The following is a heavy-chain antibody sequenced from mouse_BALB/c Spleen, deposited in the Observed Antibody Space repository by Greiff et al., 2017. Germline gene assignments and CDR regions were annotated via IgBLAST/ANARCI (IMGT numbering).Heavy chain of an antibody. CDR3: ARIYGKGFDY. J-gene: IGHJ2*01. CDR2: ISYDGSN. Sequence: EVKLMESGPGLVKPSQSLSLTCSVTGYSITSGYYWNWIRQFPGNKLEWMGYISYDGSNNYNPSLKNRISITRDTSKNQFFLKLNSVTTEDTATYYCARIYGKGFDYWGQGTTLTVAS. V-gene: IGHV3-6*02. CDR1: GYSITSGYY. D-gene: IGHD2-1*01.